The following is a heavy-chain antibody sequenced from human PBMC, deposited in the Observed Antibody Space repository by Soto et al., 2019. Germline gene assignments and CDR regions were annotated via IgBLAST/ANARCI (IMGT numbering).Heavy chain of an antibody. CDR1: GGSIYRSGYY. CDR3: GKVLVGATGHTDSDS. J-gene: IGHJ4*02. Sequence: QVQLQESGPGLVKPSETLSLTCTVSGGSIYRSGYYWGWIRQPPGRGLEWIGNIDYNGVTYSNPFLTSRVTISRDTTKNQFSLKLTSVTAADTALYYGGKVLVGATGHTDSDSWGPGTLVAVSS. D-gene: IGHD2-15*01. CDR2: IDYNGVT. V-gene: IGHV4-39*01.